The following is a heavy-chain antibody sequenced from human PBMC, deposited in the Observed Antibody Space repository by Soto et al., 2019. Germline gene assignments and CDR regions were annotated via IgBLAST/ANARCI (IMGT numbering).Heavy chain of an antibody. Sequence: QITLKESGPTLVKPTQTLTLTCTFSGFSLSTSGVVVGWIRQPPGKALEWLALIYWDDDKRYSPSLKSRLTITKDSSKNQVVLTMTNMDPVDTATYYCAHSLIPNWGSRGAFDYWGQGTLVTASS. V-gene: IGHV2-5*02. J-gene: IGHJ4*02. CDR3: AHSLIPNWGSRGAFDY. CDR1: GFSLSTSGVV. D-gene: IGHD7-27*01. CDR2: IYWDDDK.